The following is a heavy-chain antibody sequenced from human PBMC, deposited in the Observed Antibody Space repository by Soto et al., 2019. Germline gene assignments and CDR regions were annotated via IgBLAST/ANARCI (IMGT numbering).Heavy chain of an antibody. CDR3: ARGRGRYSSGWSWFDP. Sequence: SETLSLTCGVSGGTIRSPDWWTWVRQPPGKGLEWIGEIFQSGSTNYTPSLESRVTISVDKSKNQLSLTLTSVTAADTAVYFCARGRGRYSSGWSWFDPWGQGILVTVSS. J-gene: IGHJ5*02. CDR1: GGTIRSPDW. V-gene: IGHV4-4*02. D-gene: IGHD6-19*01. CDR2: IFQSGST.